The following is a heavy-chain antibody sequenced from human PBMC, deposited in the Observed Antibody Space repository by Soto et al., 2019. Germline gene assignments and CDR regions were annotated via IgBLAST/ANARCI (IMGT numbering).Heavy chain of an antibody. Sequence: QVQLVQSGAEVKKPGASVKVSCKASGYTFTSYYMHWVRQAPGQGLEWMGIINPSGGSTSYAQKFQGRVTMTSDTSTSTVYMELSSLRSEDTAVYYCARFRVEWLRGMDVWGQGTTVTVSS. CDR1: GYTFTSYY. CDR3: ARFRVEWLRGMDV. J-gene: IGHJ6*02. CDR2: INPSGGST. V-gene: IGHV1-46*01. D-gene: IGHD3-3*01.